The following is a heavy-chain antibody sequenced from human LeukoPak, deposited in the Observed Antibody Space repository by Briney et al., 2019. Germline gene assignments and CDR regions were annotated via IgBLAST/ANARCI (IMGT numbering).Heavy chain of an antibody. J-gene: IGHJ4*02. CDR3: ARRGESTNYGDYRFDS. CDR1: GFTFSSYA. V-gene: IGHV3-23*01. Sequence: PGRSLRLSCTVSGFTFSSYAMSWVRQAPGKGLEWVSAISSTGGNTYHADSVKGRFTISRDNSKNTLYLQMNSLRVEDTAVYYCARRGESTNYGDYRFDSWGQGTLVIVSS. CDR2: ISSTGGNT. D-gene: IGHD4-17*01.